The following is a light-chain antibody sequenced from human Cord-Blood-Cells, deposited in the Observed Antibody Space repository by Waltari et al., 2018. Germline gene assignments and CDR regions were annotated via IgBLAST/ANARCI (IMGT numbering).Light chain of an antibody. V-gene: IGKV3-20*01. CDR2: GAS. Sequence: EIVLTQSPGTLSLSTGERATLSFRASQSVSSSYLAWYQQKPGQAPRLLIYGASSTATRTPDRFSGSGSGTDFTVTSSSLEPEDFVVYYCQQYGSSPWTFGQGTKVEIK. J-gene: IGKJ1*01. CDR3: QQYGSSPWT. CDR1: QSVSSSY.